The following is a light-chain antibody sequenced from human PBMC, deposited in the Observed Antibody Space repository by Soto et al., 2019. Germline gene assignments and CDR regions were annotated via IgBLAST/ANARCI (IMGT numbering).Light chain of an antibody. V-gene: IGLV1-44*01. J-gene: IGLJ1*01. CDR1: SSNIGSNT. CDR3: AAWDDSLNGYV. Sequence: QSVLTQSPSASGTPGHRVTISCSGSSSNIGSNTVNWYQQLPGTAPRLLIYSNNQRPSGVPDRFSGSKSGTSASLAISGLQSEDEADYYCAAWDDSLNGYVFGTGTKLTVL. CDR2: SNN.